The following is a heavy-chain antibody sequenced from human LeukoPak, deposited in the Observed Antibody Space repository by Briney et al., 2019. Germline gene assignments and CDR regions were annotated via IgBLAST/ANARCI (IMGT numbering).Heavy chain of an antibody. CDR2: ISSSSSYI. V-gene: IGHV3-21*06. J-gene: IGHJ3*01. CDR3: ARVLLGMSAFDL. D-gene: IGHD3-9*01. Sequence: GGSLRLSCAASGFTFSSYAMSWVRQAPGKGLEWVSSISSSSSYIYYADSVKGRFTISRDNAKNSLFLQVNSLRADDTAVYSCARVLLGMSAFDLWGQGTMVSVSS. CDR1: GFTFSSYA.